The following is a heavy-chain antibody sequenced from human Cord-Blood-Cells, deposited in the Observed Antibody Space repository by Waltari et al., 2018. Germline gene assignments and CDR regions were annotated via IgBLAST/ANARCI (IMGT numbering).Heavy chain of an antibody. CDR2: ISGSGGSK. J-gene: IGHJ4*02. D-gene: IGHD6-19*01. CDR3: AKGGSSGWLNFDY. V-gene: IGHV3-23*01. CDR1: GFTFSSYA. Sequence: EVQLLESGGGLVQPGGSLRLSCAASGFTFSSYAMSWVRQAPGKALEWVSAISGSGGSKYYSDSVKGRFTISRDNSKNTLYLQMNSLRAGDTAVYYCAKGGSSGWLNFDYWGQGTLVTVSS.